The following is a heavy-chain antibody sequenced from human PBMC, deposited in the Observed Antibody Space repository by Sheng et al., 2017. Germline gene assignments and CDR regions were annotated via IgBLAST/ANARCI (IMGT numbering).Heavy chain of an antibody. D-gene: IGHD5-12*01. CDR2: ISAYNGNT. CDR1: GYTFTSYG. Sequence: QVQLVQSGAEVKKPGASVKVSCKASGYTFTSYGISWVRQAPGQGLEWMGWISAYNGNTNYAQKLQGRVTMTTDTSTSTAYMELRSLRSDDTAVYYCAREVRSVRDGYNPSLDYWGQGTPGHRLL. V-gene: IGHV1-18*01. CDR3: AREVRSVRDGYNPSLDY. J-gene: IGHJ4*02.